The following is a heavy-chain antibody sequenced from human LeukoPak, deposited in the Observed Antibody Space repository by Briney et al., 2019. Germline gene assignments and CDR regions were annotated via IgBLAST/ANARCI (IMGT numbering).Heavy chain of an antibody. V-gene: IGHV3-21*01. J-gene: IGHJ4*02. CDR2: ISASGSHI. CDR3: ARGPQFCSGGSCFGYYFDY. Sequence: KSGGSLRLSCAASGFTFSRYSMNWVRQPPGKGLEWVSSISASGSHIYYADSVKGRFSISRDSARNSVYVQMSSLRAGDTAVYYCARGPQFCSGGSCFGYYFDYWGQGALVTVSS. D-gene: IGHD2-15*01. CDR1: GFTFSRYS.